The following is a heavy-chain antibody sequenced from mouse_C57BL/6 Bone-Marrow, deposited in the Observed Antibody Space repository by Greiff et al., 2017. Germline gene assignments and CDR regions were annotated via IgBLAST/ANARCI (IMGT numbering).Heavy chain of an antibody. CDR1: GFTFSDYG. CDR3: ARTYYYGSSYAMDY. Sequence: EVHLVESGGGLVKPGGSLTLSCAASGFTFSDYGMHWVRQAPEKGLEWVAYISSGSSTIYYADTVKGRFTISRDNAKNTLFLQMTSLRSEDTAMYYCARTYYYGSSYAMDYWGQGTSVTVSS. J-gene: IGHJ4*01. CDR2: ISSGSSTI. V-gene: IGHV5-17*01. D-gene: IGHD1-1*01.